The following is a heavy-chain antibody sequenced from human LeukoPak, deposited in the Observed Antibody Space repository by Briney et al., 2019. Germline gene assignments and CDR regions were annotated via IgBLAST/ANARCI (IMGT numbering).Heavy chain of an antibody. J-gene: IGHJ4*02. CDR1: GGSISGYY. V-gene: IGHV4-59*08. CDR2: IYYSGST. D-gene: IGHD2-15*01. CDR3: ARRVAGRSGLDY. Sequence: PAETLSLTCTVSGGSISGYYWSWIRQPPGKGLEWIGNIYYSGSTNYTPSLKSRVTMSVDKSKNQCSLRLSSVTAADTAVYYCARRVAGRSGLDYWGQGTLVTVSS.